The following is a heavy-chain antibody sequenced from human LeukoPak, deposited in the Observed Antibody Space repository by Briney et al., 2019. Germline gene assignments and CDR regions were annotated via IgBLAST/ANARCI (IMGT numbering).Heavy chain of an antibody. CDR3: AKDRNWNYEGGFYVFDI. Sequence: GGSLRLSCAAPGFTFINAWMSWVRQAPGKGLEWVGRIKSRTDGWTTDYAAPVKGRFTISRDDSKNTLYLQMNSLRAEDTAVYYCAKDRNWNYEGGFYVFDIWGQGTMVTVSS. CDR1: GFTFINAW. V-gene: IGHV3-15*01. CDR2: IKSRTDGWTT. D-gene: IGHD1-7*01. J-gene: IGHJ3*02.